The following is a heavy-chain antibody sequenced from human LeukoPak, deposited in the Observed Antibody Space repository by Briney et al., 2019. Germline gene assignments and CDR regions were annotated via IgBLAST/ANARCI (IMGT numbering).Heavy chain of an antibody. J-gene: IGHJ4*02. CDR1: RFTVSSNY. CDR2: IYSGGST. Sequence: GGSLRLSCAASRFTVSSNYMSWVRQAPGKGLEWVSVIYSGGSTYYADSVKGRFTISRDNSKNTLYLQMNSLRAEDTAVYYCARDQAGYFDYWGQGTLVTVSS. CDR3: ARDQAGYFDY. V-gene: IGHV3-53*01.